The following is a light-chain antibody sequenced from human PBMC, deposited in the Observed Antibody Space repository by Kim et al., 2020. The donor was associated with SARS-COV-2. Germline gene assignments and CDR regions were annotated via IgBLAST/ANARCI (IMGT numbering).Light chain of an antibody. Sequence: LSPGERATLSCRASQSVSSNSLAWYQQKAGQAPRLLIYGASTRATGIPDRFSGGGSGTDFTLIISRLEPEDFAVYYCQHYGSSLWTFGQGTKLEI. CDR2: GAS. CDR1: QSVSSNS. CDR3: QHYGSSLWT. J-gene: IGKJ1*01. V-gene: IGKV3-20*01.